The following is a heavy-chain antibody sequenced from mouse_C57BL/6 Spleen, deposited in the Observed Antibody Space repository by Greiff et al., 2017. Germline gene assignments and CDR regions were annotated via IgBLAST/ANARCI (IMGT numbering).Heavy chain of an antibody. V-gene: IGHV1-54*01. D-gene: IGHD2-4*01. CDR2: INPGSGGT. J-gene: IGHJ3*01. Sequence: VQVVESGAELVRPGTSVKVSCKASGYAFTNYLIEWVKQRPGQGLEWIGVINPGSGGTNYNEKFKGKATLTADKSSSTAYMQLSSLTSEDSAVYFCARSRDYDDGAWFAYWGQGTLVNVSA. CDR1: GYAFTNYL. CDR3: ARSRDYDDGAWFAY.